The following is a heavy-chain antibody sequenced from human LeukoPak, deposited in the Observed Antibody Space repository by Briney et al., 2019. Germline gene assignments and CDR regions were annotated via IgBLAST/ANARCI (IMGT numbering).Heavy chain of an antibody. Sequence: PGGSLRLSCAASGFTFSSNSMNWVRQAPGKGLEWVSYISSSSSTIYYADSVKGRFTISRDNAKNSLYLQMNSLRAEDTAVYYCASLSGWYSPDFDYWGQGTLVTVSS. D-gene: IGHD6-19*01. CDR1: GFTFSSNS. CDR2: ISSSSSTI. J-gene: IGHJ4*02. CDR3: ASLSGWYSPDFDY. V-gene: IGHV3-48*04.